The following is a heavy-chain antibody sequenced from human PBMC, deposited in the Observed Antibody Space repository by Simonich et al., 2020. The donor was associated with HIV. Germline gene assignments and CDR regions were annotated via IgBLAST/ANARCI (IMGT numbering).Heavy chain of an antibody. D-gene: IGHD3-10*01. Sequence: QVQLVQSGAEVKKPGASVQVSCKASGYTFPGYDMHWVRQAPGQGLEGKGGNNPNSGGTNDAQKVQGRDTRTRDTSIGKAYMELTRLRSDDTAVYYCASAGRGSLNFDYWGQGTLVTVSS. CDR2: NNPNSGGT. V-gene: IGHV1-2*02. J-gene: IGHJ4*02. CDR3: ASAGRGSLNFDY. CDR1: GYTFPGYD.